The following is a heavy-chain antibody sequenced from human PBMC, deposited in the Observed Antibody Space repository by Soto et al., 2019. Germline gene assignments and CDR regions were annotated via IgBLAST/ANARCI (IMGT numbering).Heavy chain of an antibody. Sequence: PGGSLRLSCAASGFTFSSYGMHWVRQAPGNGLEWVAVISYDGSNKYYADSVKGRFTISRDNSKNTLYLQMNSLRAEDTAVYYCATHPSRYCGGDCRDYYYYGMDVWGQGTTVTVSS. CDR2: ISYDGSNK. V-gene: IGHV3-30*03. CDR1: GFTFSSYG. CDR3: ATHPSRYCGGDCRDYYYYGMDV. J-gene: IGHJ6*02. D-gene: IGHD2-21*02.